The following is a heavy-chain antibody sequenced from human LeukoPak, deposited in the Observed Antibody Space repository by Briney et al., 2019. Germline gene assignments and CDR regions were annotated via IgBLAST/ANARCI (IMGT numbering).Heavy chain of an antibody. CDR3: ARGVVPAAANWFDP. Sequence: GGSLRLSCAASGFTFSSYWMSWVRQAPGEGLEWVANIKQDGSEKYYVDSVKGRFTISRDNAKNSLYLQMNSLRAEDTAVYYCARGVVPAAANWFDPWGQGTLVTVSS. V-gene: IGHV3-7*01. J-gene: IGHJ5*02. D-gene: IGHD2-2*01. CDR1: GFTFSSYW. CDR2: IKQDGSEK.